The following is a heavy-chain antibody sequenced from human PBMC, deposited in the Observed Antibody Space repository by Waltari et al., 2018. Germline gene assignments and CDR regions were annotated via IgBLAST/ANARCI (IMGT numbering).Heavy chain of an antibody. CDR3: ARGLRKWLRPLDY. D-gene: IGHD5-12*01. CDR2: IKHSGLA. V-gene: IGHV4-34*01. CDR1: GGSFSGYY. J-gene: IGHJ4*02. Sequence: QVQLQQWGAGLLKPSETLSLTCAGYGGSFSGYYWIWIRQPPGNGMGGVGEIKHSGLAHYHPSLKGRVTISGDTAKNQFSLKLSSVTAADTAVYYCARGLRKWLRPLDYWGQGTLVTVSS.